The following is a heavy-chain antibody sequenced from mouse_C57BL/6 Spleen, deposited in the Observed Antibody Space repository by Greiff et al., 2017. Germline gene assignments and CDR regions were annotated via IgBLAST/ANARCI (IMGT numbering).Heavy chain of an antibody. CDR2: IDPSDSYT. Sequence: QVQLQQPGAELVMPGASVKLSCKASGYTFTSYWMHWVKQRPGQGLEWIGEIDPSDSYTNYNQKFKGKSTLTVDKSSSTAYMQLSSLTSEDSAVYYCARWDGYGYYAMDYWGQGTSVTVSS. D-gene: IGHD2-2*01. J-gene: IGHJ4*01. CDR3: ARWDGYGYYAMDY. V-gene: IGHV1-69*01. CDR1: GYTFTSYW.